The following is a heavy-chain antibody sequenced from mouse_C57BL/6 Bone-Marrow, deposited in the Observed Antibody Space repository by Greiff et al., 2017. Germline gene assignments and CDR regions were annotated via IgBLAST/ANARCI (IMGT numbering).Heavy chain of an antibody. CDR1: GFNIKDDY. Sequence: EVKLMESGAELVRPGASVKLSCTASGFNIKDDYMHWVKQRPEQGLEWIGWIDPENGDTEYASKFQGKATITADTSSNTAYLQLSSLTSEDTAVYYCTTICYDYPNGVWGTGTTVTVAS. V-gene: IGHV14-4*01. D-gene: IGHD2-4*01. CDR2: IDPENGDT. CDR3: TTICYDYPNGV. J-gene: IGHJ1*03.